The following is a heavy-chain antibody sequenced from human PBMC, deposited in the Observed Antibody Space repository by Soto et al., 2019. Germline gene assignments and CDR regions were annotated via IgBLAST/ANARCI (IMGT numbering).Heavy chain of an antibody. CDR2: MSGSRGST. CDR3: AKVKHVVVVTGIPYYFDY. Sequence: EVHLLESGGGLVQPGGSLRLSCAASGFTFNTYAMAWVRQAPGRGLEWVSSMSGSRGSTSYAASVKGRFTISRDNSKNTLYLRMNSLRAEDTAVYYCAKVKHVVVVTGIPYYFDYWGQGTLVRVSS. CDR1: GFTFNTYA. V-gene: IGHV3-23*01. D-gene: IGHD2-21*02. J-gene: IGHJ4*02.